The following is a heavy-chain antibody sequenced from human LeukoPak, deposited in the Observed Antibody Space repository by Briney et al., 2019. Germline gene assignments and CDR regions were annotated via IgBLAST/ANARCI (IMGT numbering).Heavy chain of an antibody. CDR1: GYSLTRGYN. D-gene: IGHD2-15*01. V-gene: IGHV4-38-2*02. Sequence: SETLSLTCTVSGYSLTRGYNWGWIRQPPGKGLEWIGSIYPSGSTPYNPSPKSRAPISVDTSKNQFSLKLSSVTAADTAVYYCATRLCSGNRCYSDYFDYWGQGTLVTVSS. CDR2: IYPSGST. CDR3: ATRLCSGNRCYSDYFDY. J-gene: IGHJ4*02.